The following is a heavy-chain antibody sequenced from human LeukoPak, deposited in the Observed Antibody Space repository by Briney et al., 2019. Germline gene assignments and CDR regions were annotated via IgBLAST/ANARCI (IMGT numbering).Heavy chain of an antibody. CDR2: ISAYNGNT. Sequence: ASVKVSCKASGYTFTSYGISWVRQAPGQGLEWMGWISAYNGNTNYAQKLQGRVTMTTDTSTSTAYMELRSLRSDDTAVYYCAREGYYYNGSVYYSSFAPGAQETLVPVSS. V-gene: IGHV1-18*01. J-gene: IGHJ5*02. CDR3: AREGYYYNGSVYYSSFAP. D-gene: IGHD3-22*01. CDR1: GYTFTSYG.